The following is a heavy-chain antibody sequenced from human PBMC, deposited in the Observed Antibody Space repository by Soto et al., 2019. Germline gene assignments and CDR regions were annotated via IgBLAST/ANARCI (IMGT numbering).Heavy chain of an antibody. CDR1: GYTFTSYG. D-gene: IGHD3-9*01. CDR2: ISAYNGNT. CDR3: ARLRGVLRYFDWFVKPLDY. V-gene: IGHV1-18*01. J-gene: IGHJ4*02. Sequence: VASVKVSCKASGYTFTSYGISWVRQAPGQGLEWMGWISAYNGNTNYAQKLQGRVTMTTDTSTSTAYMELRCLRSDDTAVYYCARLRGVLRYFDWFVKPLDYWGQGTLVTVSS.